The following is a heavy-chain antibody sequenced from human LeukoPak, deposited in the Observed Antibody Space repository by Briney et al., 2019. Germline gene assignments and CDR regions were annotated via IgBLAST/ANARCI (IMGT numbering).Heavy chain of an antibody. CDR2: IYHSGST. J-gene: IGHJ6*02. CDR1: GGSISSTKW. V-gene: IGHV4-4*02. CDR3: AREHISGASPMDV. D-gene: IGHD6-19*01. Sequence: SGTLSLTCAVSGGSISSTKWWSWVRQPPGKGLEWIGEIYHSGSTNYNPSLKSRVTISVDKSKNQFSLNLTSVTAADTAVYYCAREHISGASPMDVWGQGTTVTVSS.